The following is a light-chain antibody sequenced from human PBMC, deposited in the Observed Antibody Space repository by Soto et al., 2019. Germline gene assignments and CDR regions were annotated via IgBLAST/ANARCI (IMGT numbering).Light chain of an antibody. J-gene: IGKJ4*01. CDR1: QGISYY. CDR3: QQYDNLPFT. V-gene: IGKV1-27*01. CDR2: AAS. Sequence: DIQMTQSPSSLSASLGDRVTITCRASQGISYYLAWYQQKPGKVPKLLIYAASTLQSGIPSRFSGSGSGTDFTLTISSLQPEDIATYYCQQYDNLPFTFGGGTKVDIK.